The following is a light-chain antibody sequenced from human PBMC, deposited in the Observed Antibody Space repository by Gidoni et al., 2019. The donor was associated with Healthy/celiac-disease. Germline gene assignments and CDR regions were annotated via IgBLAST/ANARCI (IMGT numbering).Light chain of an antibody. V-gene: IGKV3-11*01. J-gene: IGKJ5*01. CDR2: DAS. CDR1: QSVSSY. Sequence: EIVLPQSPATLSLSPGERATLSCRASQSVSSYLAWYQQKPGQAPRLLIYDASNRATGIPARCSGSGSGTDFTLTISSLEPEDFAVYYCQQRSNYAFGQGTRLEIK. CDR3: QQRSNYA.